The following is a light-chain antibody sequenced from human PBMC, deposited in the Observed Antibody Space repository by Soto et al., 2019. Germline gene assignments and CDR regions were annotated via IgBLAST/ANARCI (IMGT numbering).Light chain of an antibody. J-gene: IGLJ2*01. Sequence: NFMLTQPHSVSESPGKTVTISCTRSSGSIASNYVQWYQQRPGSAPTTVIYEDNQRPSGVPDRFSGSIDSSSNSASLTISGLKTEDEADYYCQSYDSSSVVFGGGTKVNVL. CDR3: QSYDSSSVV. V-gene: IGLV6-57*04. CDR1: SGSIASNY. CDR2: EDN.